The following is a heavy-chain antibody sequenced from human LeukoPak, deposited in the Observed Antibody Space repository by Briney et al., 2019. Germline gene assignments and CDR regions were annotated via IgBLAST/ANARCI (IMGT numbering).Heavy chain of an antibody. CDR3: ARESAVDYGDYEWLETAGGSYFDY. V-gene: IGHV3-30-3*01. CDR1: GFPFSGYT. CDR2: ISYDGSNK. J-gene: IGHJ4*02. Sequence: GGSLRLSCAASGFPFSGYTMYWVRQAPGKGLEWVTIISYDGSNKYYADSVKGRFTISRDNSKNTLFLQMSSLRAEDTAVYYCARESAVDYGDYEWLETAGGSYFDYWGQGTLVTVSS. D-gene: IGHD4-17*01.